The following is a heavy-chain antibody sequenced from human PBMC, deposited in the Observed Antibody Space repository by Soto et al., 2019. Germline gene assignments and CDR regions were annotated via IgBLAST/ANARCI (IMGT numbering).Heavy chain of an antibody. CDR3: ARDQGMLTCGGLMPKVRYYYGMDV. CDR2: INVGNGDT. D-gene: IGHD3-16*01. J-gene: IGHJ6*02. V-gene: IGHV1-3*01. CDR1: GYAFTSNP. Sequence: ASVKVSCKASGYAFTSNPIKWVRQAPGQGLEWVGWINVGNGDTRFSQKFQGRVILTRDTSASTVYMELSSLRSEDTGVYYCARDQGMLTCGGLMPKVRYYYGMDVWGQGTTVTVSS.